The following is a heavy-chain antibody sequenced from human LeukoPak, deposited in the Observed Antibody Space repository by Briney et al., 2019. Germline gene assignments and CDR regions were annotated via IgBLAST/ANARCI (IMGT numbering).Heavy chain of an antibody. V-gene: IGHV3-33*01. CDR2: IWYDGSNK. J-gene: IGHJ6*04. Sequence: GGSLRLSCAASGFTFSSYGMHWVRQAPGKGLEWVAVIWYDGSNKYYVDSVKGRFTISRDNSKNTLYLQMNSLRAEDTAVYYCARDNGVAAVSYYYYGMDVWGKGTTVTVSS. CDR3: ARDNGVAAVSYYYYGMDV. D-gene: IGHD2-8*01. CDR1: GFTFSSYG.